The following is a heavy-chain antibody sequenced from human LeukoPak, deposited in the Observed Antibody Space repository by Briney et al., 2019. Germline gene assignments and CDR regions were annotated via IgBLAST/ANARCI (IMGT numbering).Heavy chain of an antibody. CDR3: AARGYCSSTSCLLEY. CDR2: ISSSSNYI. J-gene: IGHJ4*02. V-gene: IGHV3-21*01. Sequence: GGSLRLSCAASGFTFSSYSMNWVRQAPGKGLKWVSSISSSSNYIYYADSVKGRFTISRDNAKSTLYLQMNSLRAEDTAVYYCAARGYCSSTSCLLEYWGQGTLVTVSS. D-gene: IGHD2-2*01. CDR1: GFTFSSYS.